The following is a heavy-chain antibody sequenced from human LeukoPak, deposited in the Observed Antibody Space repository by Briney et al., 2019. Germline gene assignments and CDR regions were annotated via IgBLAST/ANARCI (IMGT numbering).Heavy chain of an antibody. Sequence: GGSLRLSCAASGFTFSSYSMNWVRQAPGKGLEWVSSISSSSSYIYYADSVKGRFTISRDNAKNSLYLQMNSLRAEDTAVYYCARGFGYFDETDAFDIWGQGTMVTVSS. CDR2: ISSSSSYI. D-gene: IGHD3-9*01. J-gene: IGHJ3*02. CDR3: ARGFGYFDETDAFDI. V-gene: IGHV3-21*01. CDR1: GFTFSSYS.